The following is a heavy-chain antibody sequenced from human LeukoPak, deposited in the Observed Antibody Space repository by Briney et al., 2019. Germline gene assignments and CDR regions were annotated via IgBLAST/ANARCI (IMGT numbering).Heavy chain of an antibody. CDR1: GFTFSSYS. Sequence: PGGSLRLSCAASGFTFSSYSMNWVRQAPGKGLEWVSSISSSNSYIYYADSVKGRFTISRDNAKNSLYLQMNSLRAEDTAVYYCARERSIAEFDPWGQGTLVTVSS. V-gene: IGHV3-21*01. D-gene: IGHD6-6*01. CDR2: ISSSNSYI. J-gene: IGHJ5*02. CDR3: ARERSIAEFDP.